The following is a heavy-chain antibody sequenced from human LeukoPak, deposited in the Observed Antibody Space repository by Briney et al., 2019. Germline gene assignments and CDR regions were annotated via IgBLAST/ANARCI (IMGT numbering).Heavy chain of an antibody. CDR2: IYHSGST. J-gene: IGHJ4*02. V-gene: IGHV4-59*01. CDR1: GGSISSYY. CDR3: AREPRFIGGFDY. D-gene: IGHD3-10*01. Sequence: TASETLSLTCTVSGGSISSYYWSWIRQPPGKGLEWIGYIYHSGSTNYNPSLKSRVTISADTSKNQFSLKLSSVTASDTAVYYCAREPRFIGGFDYWGQGTLVTASS.